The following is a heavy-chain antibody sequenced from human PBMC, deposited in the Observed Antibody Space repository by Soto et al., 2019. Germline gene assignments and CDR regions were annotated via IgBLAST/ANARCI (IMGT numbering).Heavy chain of an antibody. CDR3: ARGSGSGYDLGGHDAFDI. V-gene: IGHV3-23*01. Sequence: GGSLRLSCAASGFTFSRHAMSWVRQAPGKGLEWVSAISDTGGGAYYADSVKGRFTFSRDNFKNMLYLQMNSLRAEDTAVYFCARGSGSGYDLGGHDAFDIWGQGTMVTVSS. J-gene: IGHJ3*02. CDR2: ISDTGGGA. CDR1: GFTFSRHA. D-gene: IGHD5-12*01.